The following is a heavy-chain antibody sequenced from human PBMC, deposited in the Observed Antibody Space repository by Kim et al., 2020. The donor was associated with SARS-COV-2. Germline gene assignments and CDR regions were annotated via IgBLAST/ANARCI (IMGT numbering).Heavy chain of an antibody. J-gene: IGHJ6*02. V-gene: IGHV3-66*01. CDR1: GFTVSSNY. Sequence: GGSLRLSCAASGFTVSSNYMSWVRQAPGKGLEWVSVIYSGGSTYYADSVKGRFTISRDNSKNTLYLQMNSLRAEDTAVYYCAREGKSSSVYYYGMDVWGQGTTVTVSS. CDR2: IYSGGST. D-gene: IGHD6-13*01. CDR3: AREGKSSSVYYYGMDV.